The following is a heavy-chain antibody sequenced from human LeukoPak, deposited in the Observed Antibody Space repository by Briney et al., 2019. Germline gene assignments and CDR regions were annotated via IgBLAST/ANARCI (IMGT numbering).Heavy chain of an antibody. J-gene: IGHJ4*02. CDR2: MRRDGNEI. CDR3: ARSSGDYVWGSYRYTPIDY. V-gene: IGHV3-7*01. CDR1: GFTFSTYW. D-gene: IGHD3-16*02. Sequence: GGSLRLSCSASGFTFSTYWMSWVRQAPGKGLEWVANMRRDGNEIYYLDSVRGRFTISRDNAKNSLYLQMNSLRAEDTAVYYCARSSGDYVWGSYRYTPIDYWGQGTLVTVSS.